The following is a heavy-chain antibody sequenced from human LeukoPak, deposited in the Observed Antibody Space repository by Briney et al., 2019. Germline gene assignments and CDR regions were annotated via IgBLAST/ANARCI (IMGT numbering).Heavy chain of an antibody. CDR1: GFTFSNSW. V-gene: IGHV3-7*01. CDR2: VQHIGGET. CDR3: ATYSILNAREFRY. J-gene: IGHJ1*01. Sequence: GGSLRLSCAGSGFTFSNSWMGWVRQAPGKGLEWVANVQHIGGETYYVDSVKGRFTISRGNAKNSVYLQMNSLGADDTAVYYCATYSILNAREFRYWGQGTLVTVTS. D-gene: IGHD4-11*01.